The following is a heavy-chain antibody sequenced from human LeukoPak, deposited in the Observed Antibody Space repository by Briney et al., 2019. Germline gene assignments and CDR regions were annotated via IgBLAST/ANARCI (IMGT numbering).Heavy chain of an antibody. CDR3: ARGEYSSSWYYMDV. CDR1: GYTFDDHG. J-gene: IGHJ6*03. D-gene: IGHD6-6*01. Sequence: GGSLRLSCVGFGYTFDDHGMSWVRQAPGKGLEWVAGISWDGGSTGYGDSVKGRFTISRDNAKNSLYLQMNSLRAEDTAVYYCARGEYSSSWYYMDVWGKGTTVTVSS. V-gene: IGHV3-20*04. CDR2: ISWDGGST.